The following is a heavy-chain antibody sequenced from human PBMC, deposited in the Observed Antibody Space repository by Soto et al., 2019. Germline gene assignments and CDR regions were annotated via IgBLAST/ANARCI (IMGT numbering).Heavy chain of an antibody. J-gene: IGHJ4*02. CDR2: ISSSSSYI. D-gene: IGHD6-6*01. CDR1: GFTFSSYS. V-gene: IGHV3-21*01. Sequence: GGSLRLSCAASGFTFSSYSMNWVRQAPGKGLEWVSSISSSSSYIYYADSVKGRFTISRDNAKNSLYLQMNSLRAEDTAVYYCARGSSIAAPPARYWGQGTLVTVSS. CDR3: ARGSSIAAPPARY.